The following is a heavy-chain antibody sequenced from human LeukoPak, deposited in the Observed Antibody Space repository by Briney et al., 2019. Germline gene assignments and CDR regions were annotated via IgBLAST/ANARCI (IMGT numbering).Heavy chain of an antibody. CDR3: ESASRSGWYRGGGDVYYGMDV. CDR1: GASISSYY. V-gene: IGHV4-59*01. D-gene: IGHD6-19*01. Sequence: SETLSLTCTVSGASISSYYWSWIRQPPGKGLEWIGYIYYIGSTNYNPSLKARVTISVDTSKNQFSLKLSSVTDAQTAVYYSESASRSGWYRGGGDVYYGMDVWGKGTTVTVSS. J-gene: IGHJ6*04. CDR2: IYYIGST.